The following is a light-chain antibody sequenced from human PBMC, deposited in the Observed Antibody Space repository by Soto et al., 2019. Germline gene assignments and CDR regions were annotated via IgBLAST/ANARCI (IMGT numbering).Light chain of an antibody. Sequence: QSALTQPASVSGSPGQSITISCTGTSSDVGDYNYVSWYQQHPGKAPKLILYEVNKRPLRVSDRFSGSKSGNTASLTISGLQAEDEADYHCCSYAGSRWMFGGGTKVTVL. CDR2: EVN. CDR1: SSDVGDYNY. J-gene: IGLJ3*02. CDR3: CSYAGSRWM. V-gene: IGLV2-23*02.